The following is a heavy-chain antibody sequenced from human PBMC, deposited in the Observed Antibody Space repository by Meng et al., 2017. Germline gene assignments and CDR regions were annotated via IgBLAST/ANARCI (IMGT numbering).Heavy chain of an antibody. V-gene: IGHV1-8*01. CDR3: ARQYSSSWYWFDP. D-gene: IGHD6-13*01. CDR1: GYTFTSYD. J-gene: IGHJ5*02. Sequence: QGRLVQSGAEVKKPGASVKVSCKASGYTFTSYDINWVRKATGQGLEWMGWMNPNSGNTGYAQKFQGRVTMTRNTSISTAYMELSSLRSEDTAVYYCARQYSSSWYWFDPWGQGTLVTVSS. CDR2: MNPNSGNT.